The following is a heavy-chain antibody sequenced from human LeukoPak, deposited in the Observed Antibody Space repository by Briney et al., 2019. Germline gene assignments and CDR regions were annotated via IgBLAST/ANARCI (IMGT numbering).Heavy chain of an antibody. V-gene: IGHV4-34*01. CDR1: GGSFSGYY. D-gene: IGHD2-21*02. CDR3: ARESPAGHIVVVTAAFDY. J-gene: IGHJ4*02. Sequence: SETLSLTCAVYGGSFSGYYWSWIRQPPGKGLEWIGEINHNGSANYNPSLKSRVTISVDTSKNQSSLKLSSVTAADTAVYYCARESPAGHIVVVTAAFDYWGQGTLVTVSS. CDR2: INHNGSA.